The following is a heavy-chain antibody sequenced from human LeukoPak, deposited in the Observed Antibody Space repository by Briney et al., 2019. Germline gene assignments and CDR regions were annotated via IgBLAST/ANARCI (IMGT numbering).Heavy chain of an antibody. V-gene: IGHV3-30*18. CDR2: ISYDGSHK. D-gene: IGHD6-6*01. CDR3: AKDGESSSAHYYYYYMDV. J-gene: IGHJ6*03. CDR1: GFTFSSYG. Sequence: PGGSLRLSCAASGFTFSSYGIHWVRQAPGKGLEWVAVISYDGSHKYYADSVKGRFTISRDNSKNTLYLQMNSLRAEDTAVYYCAKDGESSSAHYYYYYMDVWGKGTTVTVSS.